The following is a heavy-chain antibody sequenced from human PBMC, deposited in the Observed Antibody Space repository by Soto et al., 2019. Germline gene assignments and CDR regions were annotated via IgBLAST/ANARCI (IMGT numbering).Heavy chain of an antibody. CDR2: ISAYNGNT. Sequence: QVQLVQSGAEVKKPGASVKVSCKASGYTFTSYHINWVRQAPGQGLEWMGWISAYNGNTNDAQELTGEVTLTPAASPSTAYMELRSAISGDTAVYSCAGDAPPADYWGEGALVTVSS. CDR3: AGDAPPADY. V-gene: IGHV1-18*01. J-gene: IGHJ4*02. CDR1: GYTFTSYH.